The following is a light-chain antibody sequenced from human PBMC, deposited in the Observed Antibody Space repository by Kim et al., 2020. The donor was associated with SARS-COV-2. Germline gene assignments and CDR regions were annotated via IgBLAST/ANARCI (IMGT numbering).Light chain of an antibody. CDR2: QDI. Sequence: SYELTQPPSVSVSPGQTASITCSGDKLGDKYACWYQQKPGQSPVLVIYQDIKRPSGIPERFSGSNSGNTATLTISGTQAMDEADYYCLAWDRSTEVFGT. J-gene: IGLJ1*01. V-gene: IGLV3-1*01. CDR3: LAWDRSTEV. CDR1: KLGDKY.